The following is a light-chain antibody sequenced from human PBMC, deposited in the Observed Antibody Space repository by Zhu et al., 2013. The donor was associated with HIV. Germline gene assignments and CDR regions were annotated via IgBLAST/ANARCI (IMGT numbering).Light chain of an antibody. CDR1: SSNIGAGYD. J-gene: IGLJ2*01. CDR3: QSYDSTLRGSI. CDR2: GNS. Sequence: QSVLTQPPSVSGAPGQRVTISCTGSSSNIGAGYDVQWYQQLPGTAPKLLIYGNSNRPSGVPDRFSGSKSGTSASLAITGLQAEDEADYYCQSYDSTLRGSIFGGGTKLTV. V-gene: IGLV1-40*01.